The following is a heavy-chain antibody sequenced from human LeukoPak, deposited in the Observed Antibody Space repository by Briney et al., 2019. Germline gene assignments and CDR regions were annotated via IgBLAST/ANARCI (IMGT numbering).Heavy chain of an antibody. D-gene: IGHD6-19*01. CDR2: MNPNSGKT. Sequence: SXXVFCKASGYTFTTYDINWVGQATGQGGEGMGWMNPNSGKTGYEQKFQGRGTINRNTSIRKDYMELRNQREDERDGYYCVRGRFGDSSRWYVRNYFDYWGQGTLVTVSS. CDR1: GYTFTTYD. J-gene: IGHJ4*02. V-gene: IGHV1-8*01. CDR3: VRGRFGDSSRWYVRNYFDY.